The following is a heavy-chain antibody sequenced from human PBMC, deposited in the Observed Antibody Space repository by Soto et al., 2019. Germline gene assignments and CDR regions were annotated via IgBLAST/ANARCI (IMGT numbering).Heavy chain of an antibody. D-gene: IGHD3-3*02. J-gene: IGHJ5*02. CDR1: GGTFSSYA. CDR2: IIPIFGTA. Sequence: SVKVSCKASGGTFSSYAISWVRQAPGQGLEWMGGIIPIFGTANYAQKFQGRVTITADKSTSTAYMELSSLRSEDTAVYYCAREGSSIFGVVTPHWFDPWGQETLVTVSS. CDR3: AREGSSIFGVVTPHWFDP. V-gene: IGHV1-69*06.